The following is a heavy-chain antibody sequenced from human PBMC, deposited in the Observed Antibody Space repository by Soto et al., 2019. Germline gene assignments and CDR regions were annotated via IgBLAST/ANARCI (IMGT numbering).Heavy chain of an antibody. Sequence: PSETLSLTCTVSGGSISSGGYYWSWIRQHPGKGLEWIGYIYYSGSTYYNPSLKSRVTISVDTSKNQFSLKLSSVTAADTAVYYCARDRRGVWGSYRFDYWGQGTLVTVSS. CDR2: IYYSGST. V-gene: IGHV4-31*03. CDR1: GGSISSGGYY. D-gene: IGHD3-16*02. CDR3: ARDRRGVWGSYRFDY. J-gene: IGHJ4*02.